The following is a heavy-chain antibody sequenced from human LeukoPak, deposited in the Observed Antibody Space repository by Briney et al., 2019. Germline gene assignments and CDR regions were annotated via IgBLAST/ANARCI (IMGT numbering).Heavy chain of an antibody. CDR3: AREWRIQLYLPDY. V-gene: IGHV1-46*01. J-gene: IGHJ4*02. D-gene: IGHD5-18*01. CDR2: INPSIDSI. CDR1: GYTLTTYY. Sequence: ASVTVSCKASGYTLTTYYIHWVRQAPGQGLEWMGIINPSIDSINYARKFQRRVTMTSDTSTSTVYMELSDLRSEDTAVYYCAREWRIQLYLPDYWGQGTPVTVSS.